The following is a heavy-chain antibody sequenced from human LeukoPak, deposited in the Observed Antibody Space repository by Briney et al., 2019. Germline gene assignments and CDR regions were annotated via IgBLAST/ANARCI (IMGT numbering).Heavy chain of an antibody. Sequence: SETLSLTCTVSGGSISSYYWSWIRQLPGKGLEWIGYIYYSGSTNYNPSLKSRVTISVDTSKNQFSLKLSSATAADTAVYYCARWVAVAGTQYYFDYWGQGTLVTVSS. V-gene: IGHV4-59*01. CDR1: GGSISSYY. D-gene: IGHD6-19*01. CDR3: ARWVAVAGTQYYFDY. J-gene: IGHJ4*02. CDR2: IYYSGST.